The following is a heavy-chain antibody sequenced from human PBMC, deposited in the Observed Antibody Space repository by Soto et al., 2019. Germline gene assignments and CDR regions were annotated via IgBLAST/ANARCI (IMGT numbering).Heavy chain of an antibody. Sequence: LSLTCAVYGGSFSGYYWSWIRQPPGKGLEWIGEINHSGSTNYNPSLKSRVTISVDTSKNQFSLKLSSVTAADTAVYYCARGFYSSSPLDYWGQGTLVTVSS. D-gene: IGHD6-6*01. CDR1: GGSFSGYY. CDR3: ARGFYSSSPLDY. CDR2: INHSGST. J-gene: IGHJ4*02. V-gene: IGHV4-34*01.